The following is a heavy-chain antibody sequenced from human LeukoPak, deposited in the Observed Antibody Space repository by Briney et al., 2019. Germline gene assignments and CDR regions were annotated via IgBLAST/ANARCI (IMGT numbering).Heavy chain of an antibody. Sequence: PGGSLRLSCAASGFTFSSYIMHWVRQAPGKGLEWVAVILYDGSNKYYADSVKGRFTISRDDSKNTLYLQMNSLRAEDTAVYYCARDRGFGELLYDYWGQGTLVTVSS. J-gene: IGHJ4*02. CDR1: GFTFSSYI. D-gene: IGHD3-10*01. CDR3: ARDRGFGELLYDY. V-gene: IGHV3-30-3*01. CDR2: ILYDGSNK.